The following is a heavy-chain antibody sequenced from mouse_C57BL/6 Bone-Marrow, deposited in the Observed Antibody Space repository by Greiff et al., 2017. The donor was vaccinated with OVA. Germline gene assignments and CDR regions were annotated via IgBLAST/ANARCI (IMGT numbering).Heavy chain of an antibody. CDR2: IDPSDSYT. D-gene: IGHD2-4*01. V-gene: IGHV1-59*01. CDR3: AGDYDYDEAWFAY. Sequence: VQLQQPGAELVRPGTSVKLSCKASGYTFTSYWMHWVKQRPGQGLEWIGVIDPSDSYTNYNQKFKGKATLTVDTSSSTAYMQLSSLTSEDSAVYYCAGDYDYDEAWFAYWGQGTLVTVSA. J-gene: IGHJ3*01. CDR1: GYTFTSYW.